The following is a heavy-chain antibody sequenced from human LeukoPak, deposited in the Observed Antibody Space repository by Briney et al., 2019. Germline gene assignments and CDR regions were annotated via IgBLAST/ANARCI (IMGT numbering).Heavy chain of an antibody. Sequence: SVKVSCKASGGTFSSYAISWVRQAPGQGLEWMGGIIPIFGTANYAQKFQGRVTITADKSTSTAYMELSSLRSEDTAVYYCARHSYILTGASYFDYWGQGTLVTVSS. J-gene: IGHJ4*02. CDR3: ARHSYILTGASYFDY. CDR2: IIPIFGTA. V-gene: IGHV1-69*06. CDR1: GGTFSSYA. D-gene: IGHD3-9*01.